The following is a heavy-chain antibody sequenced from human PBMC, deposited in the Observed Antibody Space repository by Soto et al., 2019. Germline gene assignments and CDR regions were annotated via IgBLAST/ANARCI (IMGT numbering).Heavy chain of an antibody. CDR1: GFTFSDYF. J-gene: IGHJ4*02. Sequence: QVQLVESGGGLVKPGGSLRLSCAASGFTFSDYFMSWIRQVPGKGLEWLSYISGSGGTVYYADSVKGRFTISRDNAKXXXXXXXXXXXXXXXXXXXXARRSTMVTYFDYWGQGSVVTVSS. D-gene: IGHD3-10*01. CDR2: ISGSGGTV. V-gene: IGHV3-11*01. CDR3: ARRSTMVTYFDY.